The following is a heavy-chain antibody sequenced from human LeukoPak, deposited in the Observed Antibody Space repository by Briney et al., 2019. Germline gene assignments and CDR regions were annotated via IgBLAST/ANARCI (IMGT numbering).Heavy chain of an antibody. CDR2: IKPDGSGK. J-gene: IGHJ4*02. Sequence: GGSLRLSCAASGFTFSNYWMSWVRQAPGKGLEGVANIKPDGSGKYYVDSVKGRLTISRDNAKNSLYLQINSLRADDTAVYYCVRDRFGYSDYWGQGTLVTVSS. CDR1: GFTFSNYW. V-gene: IGHV3-7*01. D-gene: IGHD3-22*01. CDR3: VRDRFGYSDY.